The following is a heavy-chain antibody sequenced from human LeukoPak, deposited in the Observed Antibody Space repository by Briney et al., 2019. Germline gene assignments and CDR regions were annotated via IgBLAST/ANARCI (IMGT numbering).Heavy chain of an antibody. J-gene: IGHJ6*02. D-gene: IGHD6-19*01. CDR2: INHSGST. CDR1: GGSFSGYY. V-gene: IGHV4-34*01. Sequence: SSETLSLTCAVYGGSFSGYYWSWIRQPPGKGLEWIGEINHSGSTNYNPSLKSRVTISVDTSKNQFSLKLSSVTAADTAVYYCARGYGVAVAGTLYYYYGMDVWGQGTTVTVSS. CDR3: ARGYGVAVAGTLYYYYGMDV.